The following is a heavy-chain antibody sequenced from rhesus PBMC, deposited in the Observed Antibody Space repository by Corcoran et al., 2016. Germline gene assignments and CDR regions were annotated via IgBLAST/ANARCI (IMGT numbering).Heavy chain of an antibody. V-gene: IGHV3-30*01. Sequence: EVQLVESGGGLVQPGGSLKVSCAVSGFTFRSYVMHWVRQAPGKGLEWVARIKRKADGETADYAASVKGRFTISRDDSKNTLYLQMNSLKTEDTAVYYCTTVRTGYYNIWTGYYHWGQGVLVTVSS. CDR3: TTVRTGYYNIWTGYYH. CDR2: IKRKADGETA. J-gene: IGHJ4*01. CDR1: GFTFRSYV. D-gene: IGHD3-3*01.